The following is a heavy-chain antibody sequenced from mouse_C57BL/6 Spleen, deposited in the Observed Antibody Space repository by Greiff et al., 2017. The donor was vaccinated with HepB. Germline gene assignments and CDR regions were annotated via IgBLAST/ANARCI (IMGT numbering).Heavy chain of an antibody. D-gene: IGHD1-1*01. J-gene: IGHJ4*01. V-gene: IGHV1-22*01. CDR3: ALYYGSSYHAMDY. CDR1: GYTFTDYN. Sequence: EVKLMESGPELVKPGASVKMSCKASGYTFTDYNMHWVKQSHGKSLEWIGYINPNNGGTSYNQKFKGKATLTVNKSSSTAYMELRSLTSEDSAVYYCALYYGSSYHAMDYWGQGTSVTVSS. CDR2: INPNNGGT.